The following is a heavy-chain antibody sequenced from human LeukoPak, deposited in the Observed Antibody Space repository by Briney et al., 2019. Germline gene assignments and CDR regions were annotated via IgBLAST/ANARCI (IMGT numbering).Heavy chain of an antibody. CDR3: AREMLAAAGSDAFDI. CDR2: ISPYNDNT. D-gene: IGHD6-13*01. J-gene: IGHJ3*02. Sequence: ASVKVSCKASGYTFTTYGIVWLRQAPGEGIQWMGWISPYNDNTKYAQKLQGRVTMTADTSTSTAYMDLRSLRSDDTAVYYCAREMLAAAGSDAFDIWGQGTMVTVSS. V-gene: IGHV1-18*01. CDR1: GYTFTTYG.